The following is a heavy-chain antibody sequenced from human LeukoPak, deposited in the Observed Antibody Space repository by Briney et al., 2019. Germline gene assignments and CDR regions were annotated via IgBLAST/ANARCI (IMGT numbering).Heavy chain of an antibody. CDR1: GGSFSGYY. J-gene: IGHJ4*02. V-gene: IGHV4-34*01. CDR2: INHSGST. CDR3: ARTPGGRFDH. Sequence: SETLSLTCAVYGGSFSGYYWSWIRQPPGKGLEWIGEINHSGSTNYNPSLKSRVTISVDTSKNQFSLKLSSVTAADTAVYYCARTPGGRFDHWGQGTLVTVSS.